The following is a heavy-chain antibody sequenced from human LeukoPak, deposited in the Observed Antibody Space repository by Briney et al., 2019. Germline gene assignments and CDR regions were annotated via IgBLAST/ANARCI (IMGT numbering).Heavy chain of an antibody. V-gene: IGHV3-21*01. CDR2: ISSSSSYI. CDR3: ARFRHIDGMDV. Sequence: GGSLRLSCAASGFTFSSYSTNWVRQAPGKRLEWVSSISSSSSYIYYADSVKGRFTISRDNAKNSLYLQMNSLRAEDTAVYYCARFRHIDGMDVWGQGTTVTVSS. J-gene: IGHJ6*02. D-gene: IGHD2-21*01. CDR1: GFTFSSYS.